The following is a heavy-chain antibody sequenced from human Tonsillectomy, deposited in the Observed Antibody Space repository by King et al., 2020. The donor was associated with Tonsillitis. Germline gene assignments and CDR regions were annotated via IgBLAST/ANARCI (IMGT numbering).Heavy chain of an antibody. CDR2: INHFGST. CDR1: GGYFSGYY. CDR3: ARGPPRRRLAVAGNFDY. D-gene: IGHD6-19*01. Sequence: VQLQQWGAGLLEPSETLSLTCAVYGGYFSGYYWTWIRQPPGKGLEWIGEINHFGSTNYNPSLKSRVTISVDTSKNQFSLRLSSVTAADTAVYYCARGPPRRRLAVAGNFDYWGQETLVTVSS. V-gene: IGHV4-34*01. J-gene: IGHJ4*02.